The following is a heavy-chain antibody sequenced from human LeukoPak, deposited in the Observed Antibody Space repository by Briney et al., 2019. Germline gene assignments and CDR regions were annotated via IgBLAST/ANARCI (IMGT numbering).Heavy chain of an antibody. D-gene: IGHD4-17*01. CDR3: ATARRHDYGDYGGAFDN. CDR2: IYSGGST. Sequence: GGSLRLSCTASGFTFSSYTMNWVRQAPGKGLEYVSFIYSGGSTFYADSVKGRFTISRDNSKNTLHLQMNSLRADDTAIYYCATARRHDYGDYGGAFDNWGQGILVTVSS. J-gene: IGHJ4*02. V-gene: IGHV3-23*01. CDR1: GFTFSSYT.